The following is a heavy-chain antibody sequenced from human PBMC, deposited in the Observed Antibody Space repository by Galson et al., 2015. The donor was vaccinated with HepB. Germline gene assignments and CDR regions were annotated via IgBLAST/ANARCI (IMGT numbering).Heavy chain of an antibody. D-gene: IGHD6-19*01. V-gene: IGHV3-20*04. CDR1: GFTFDDYG. CDR3: ARDFGDSSGWAQRDY. J-gene: IGHJ4*02. CDR2: INWNGGST. Sequence: SLRLSCAASGFTFDDYGMSWVRQAPGKGLEWVSGINWNGGSTGYADPVKGRLTISRDNSKNTLYLQMNSLRAEDTAVYYCARDFGDSSGWAQRDYWGQGTLVTVSS.